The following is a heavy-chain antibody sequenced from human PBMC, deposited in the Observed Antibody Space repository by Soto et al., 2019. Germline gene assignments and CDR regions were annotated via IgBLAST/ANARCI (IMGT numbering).Heavy chain of an antibody. V-gene: IGHV1-46*01. CDR1: GYTFTSYY. CDR3: ARVPYGDCSLVMYYFDY. J-gene: IGHJ4*02. Sequence: QVQLVQSGAEVKKPGASVKGSCKASGYTFTSYYMHWVRQAPGQGLEWMGIINPSGGTTSYAQKFQGRVTMTRDTSTSTVNMELSSLRSEDTAVYYCARVPYGDCSLVMYYFDYCGQGTLVTVSS. CDR2: INPSGGTT. D-gene: IGHD4-17*01.